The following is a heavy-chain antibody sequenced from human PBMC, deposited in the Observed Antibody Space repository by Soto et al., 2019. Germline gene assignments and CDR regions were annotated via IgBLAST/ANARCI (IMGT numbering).Heavy chain of an antibody. CDR1: GGSISSGGYY. D-gene: IGHD2-15*01. CDR3: ARGGYCSGGSCYPLFDY. V-gene: IGHV4-31*03. J-gene: IGHJ4*02. CDR2: IYYSGST. Sequence: QVQLQESGPGLVKPSQTLSLTCTVSGGSISSGGYYWSWIRQHPGKGLEWIGYIYYSGSTYYNPSLKSRVTISVDTSKNQFSLKLSSGTAADTAVYYCARGGYCSGGSCYPLFDYWGQGTLVTVSS.